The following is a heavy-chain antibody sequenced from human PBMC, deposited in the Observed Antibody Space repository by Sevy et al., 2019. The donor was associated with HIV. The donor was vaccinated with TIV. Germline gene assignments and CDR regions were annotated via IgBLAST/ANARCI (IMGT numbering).Heavy chain of an antibody. CDR3: AGENAWGRGYS. CDR1: GGSITSLY. CDR2: IYYNGHI. V-gene: IGHV4-59*08. Sequence: SETLSLTCTVSGGSITSLYWNWIRQPPGKGLEWIANIYYNGHINYNPSLKSRVTLSLDTSKNQFSLRLSSVTAADKAMYYCAGENAWGRGYSWGQRTLVTVSS. D-gene: IGHD1-26*01. J-gene: IGHJ4*02.